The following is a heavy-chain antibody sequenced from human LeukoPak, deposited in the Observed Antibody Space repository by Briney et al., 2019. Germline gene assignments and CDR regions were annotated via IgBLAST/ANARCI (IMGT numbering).Heavy chain of an antibody. CDR2: IWYDGSNE. V-gene: IGHV3-33*01. D-gene: IGHD3-10*01. CDR1: GFTSTRYG. J-gene: IGHJ3*02. CDR3: AREPYYAAGSYYPI. Sequence: GGSLRLSCAASGFTSTRYGMHWVRHAPGKGLEWVAVIWYDGSNENYADSVKGRFTISRDNSKSTLYLQMNSLRAEDTAVYYCAREPYYAAGSYYPIWGQGTMVTVSS.